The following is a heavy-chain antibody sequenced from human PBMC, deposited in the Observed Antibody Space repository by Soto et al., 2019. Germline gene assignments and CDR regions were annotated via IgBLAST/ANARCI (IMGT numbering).Heavy chain of an antibody. Sequence: PSQTLSLTCVISGDSVSSSSVAWNWVRQSPSRGLEWLGRTYYRSRWYSDFAVSVRGRIVINADTSKNQFSLQLNSVTPEDTAVYLCARSEEDSDYYYYGLDVWGQGTTVTVSS. CDR2: TYYRSRWYS. CDR3: ARSEEDSDYYYYGLDV. V-gene: IGHV6-1*01. CDR1: GDSVSSSSVA. J-gene: IGHJ6*02. D-gene: IGHD2-15*01.